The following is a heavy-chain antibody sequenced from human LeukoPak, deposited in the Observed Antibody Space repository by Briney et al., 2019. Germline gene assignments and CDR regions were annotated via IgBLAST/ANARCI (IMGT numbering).Heavy chain of an antibody. CDR2: ISTYNGNT. CDR3: ARDEDYGIFVNVDY. J-gene: IGHJ4*02. CDR1: GYSFVLYG. Sequence: ASVKVSCKASGYSFVLYGISWVRQAPGQGPEWMGWISTYNGNTKYAEKFQGRVTMTTDTPTSTAYMELRSLRSDDTAVYYCARDEDYGIFVNVDYWGQGTLVTVSS. D-gene: IGHD4-17*01. V-gene: IGHV1-18*01.